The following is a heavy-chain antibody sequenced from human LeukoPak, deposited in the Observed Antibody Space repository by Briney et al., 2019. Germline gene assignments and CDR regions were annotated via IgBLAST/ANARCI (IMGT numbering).Heavy chain of an antibody. D-gene: IGHD4-17*01. CDR1: DDSFSSHY. V-gene: IGHV4-59*11. Sequence: PSETLSLTCAVSDDSFSSHYWTWIRQPPGKGLEWIGYISYIGSTNYNPSLKSRVTISIDTSKNQFSLKLSSVTATDTAVYYCARDLVTVTKGFDIWGQGTMVSVSS. J-gene: IGHJ3*02. CDR3: ARDLVTVTKGFDI. CDR2: ISYIGST.